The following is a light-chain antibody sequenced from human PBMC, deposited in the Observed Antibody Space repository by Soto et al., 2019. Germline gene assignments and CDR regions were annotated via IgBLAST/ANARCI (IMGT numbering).Light chain of an antibody. CDR2: DSS. Sequence: SYELTQPPSVSVAPGQTARITCGGANIGSKSVHWYQQKPGQAPVLVLYDSSDRPSGIPERFSGSNSGNTATLTISRVEVGDEADYYCQVWDRSDHWVFGGGTQLTVL. J-gene: IGLJ3*02. CDR1: NIGSKS. CDR3: QVWDRSDHWV. V-gene: IGLV3-21*02.